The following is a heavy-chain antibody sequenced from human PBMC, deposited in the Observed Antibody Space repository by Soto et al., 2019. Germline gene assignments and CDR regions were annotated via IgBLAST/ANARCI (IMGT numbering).Heavy chain of an antibody. J-gene: IGHJ4*02. CDR2: IYWDDDK. V-gene: IGHV2-5*02. D-gene: IGHD5-12*01. Sequence: QITLKESGPTLVKPTQTLTLTCTFSGFSLSTSAVGVGWIRQPPGKALECLALIYWDDDKRYSPSLESRLTITKDTSKNQVVLTMTNMDPVDTATYYCARLVAPRSADYWGQGTLVTVSS. CDR3: ARLVAPRSADY. CDR1: GFSLSTSAVG.